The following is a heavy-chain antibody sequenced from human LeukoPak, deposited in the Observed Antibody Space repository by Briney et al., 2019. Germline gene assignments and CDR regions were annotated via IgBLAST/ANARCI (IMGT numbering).Heavy chain of an antibody. D-gene: IGHD3-10*01. CDR2: IYYSGSA. J-gene: IGHJ3*02. CDR3: AGTMVRGVIGAFDI. CDR1: GGSISSSSYY. V-gene: IGHV4-39*01. Sequence: SETLSLTCTVSGGSISSSSYYWGWLRQPPGKGLEWIGSIYYSGSAYYNPSLKSRFTISVDTSKHQFSLKLSSVTAADTAVYYCAGTMVRGVIGAFDIWGQATMVTVSS.